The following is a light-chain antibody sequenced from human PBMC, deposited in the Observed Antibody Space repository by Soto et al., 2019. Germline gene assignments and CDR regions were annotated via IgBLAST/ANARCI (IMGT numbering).Light chain of an antibody. CDR1: QTISSW. CDR2: KAS. Sequence: DIQMTQSPSTLSASVGDRVTITCRASQTISSWLAWYQQKPGKAPKLLIYKASTLKSGVPSRFSGSGSGTEFTLTISSLQPDDFATYYCQHYTSYSEPFGQRTKVAIK. CDR3: QHYTSYSEP. J-gene: IGKJ1*01. V-gene: IGKV1-5*03.